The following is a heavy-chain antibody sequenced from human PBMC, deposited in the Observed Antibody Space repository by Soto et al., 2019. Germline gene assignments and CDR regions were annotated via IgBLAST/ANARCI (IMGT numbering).Heavy chain of an antibody. Sequence: QVQLVQSGAEVKKPGSSVKVSCKASGGTFSSYAISWVRKAPGQGLEWMGGIIPIFGTANYAQKFQGRVTITADESTSTDYMELSSLRSEDTAVYYCAGDTYRGGYFVYWGQGTLVTVAS. J-gene: IGHJ4*02. V-gene: IGHV1-69*01. CDR2: IIPIFGTA. CDR1: GGTFSSYA. D-gene: IGHD2-15*01. CDR3: AGDTYRGGYFVY.